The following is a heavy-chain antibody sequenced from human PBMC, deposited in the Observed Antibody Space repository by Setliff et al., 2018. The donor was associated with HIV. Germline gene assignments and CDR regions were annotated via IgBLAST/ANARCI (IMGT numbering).Heavy chain of an antibody. D-gene: IGHD3-22*01. Sequence: PSETLSLSCVASGFTFRNYWMSWVRQAPGKGLESVANINEDGSEPQYVAAVRGRFTISRDSAKNSVSLQMSSLRAEDTAVYYCARDDNSLMDLRSQRGHSNVLDIWGQGTMVTVSS. CDR1: GFTFRNYW. CDR2: INEDGSEP. J-gene: IGHJ3*02. CDR3: ARDDNSLMDLRSQRGHSNVLDI. V-gene: IGHV3-7*01.